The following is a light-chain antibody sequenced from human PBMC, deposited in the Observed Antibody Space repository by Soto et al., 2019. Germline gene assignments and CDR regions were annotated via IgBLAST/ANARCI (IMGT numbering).Light chain of an antibody. CDR1: SSDVGSYNL. V-gene: IGLV2-23*01. CDR3: CSYAGSPYV. Sequence: QSALTQPASVSGSPGQSITISCTGTSSDVGSYNLVSWYQQHPGKAPKLMIYEGCKRPSGVSNRFSGSKSGNTASLTISGLQAEDEADYYCCSYAGSPYVFGTGTKLTVL. CDR2: EGC. J-gene: IGLJ1*01.